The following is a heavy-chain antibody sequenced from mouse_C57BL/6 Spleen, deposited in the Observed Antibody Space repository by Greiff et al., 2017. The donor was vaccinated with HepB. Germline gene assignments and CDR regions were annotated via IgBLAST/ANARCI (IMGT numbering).Heavy chain of an antibody. CDR2: INPNNGGT. V-gene: IGHV1-26*01. D-gene: IGHD1-1*01. CDR1: GYTFTDYY. CDR3: ARVYYEADY. Sequence: EVQLQQSGPELVKPGASVKISCKASGYTFTDYYMNWVKQSPGKSLEWIGDINPNNGGTSYNQKFKGKATLTVDKSSTTAYIELRSLTSEDSAVYYCARVYYEADYWGQGTTLTVSS. J-gene: IGHJ2*01.